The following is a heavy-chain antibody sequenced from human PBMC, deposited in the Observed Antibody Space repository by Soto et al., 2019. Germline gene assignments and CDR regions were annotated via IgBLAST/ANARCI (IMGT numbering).Heavy chain of an antibody. CDR3: ASCIYDFSSGIGPHFDY. Sequence: GGSLRLSCAASGFTFSSYGMHWVRQAPCKGLEWVAVVSYGGSKKYYADSVKGRFTICRDNSKKTLYLQMNSLRAEDTAVYYCASCIYDFSSGIGPHFDYWGQGTLVSVSS. CDR1: GFTFSSYG. V-gene: IGHV3-30*03. J-gene: IGHJ4*02. CDR2: VSYGGSKK. D-gene: IGHD3-3*01.